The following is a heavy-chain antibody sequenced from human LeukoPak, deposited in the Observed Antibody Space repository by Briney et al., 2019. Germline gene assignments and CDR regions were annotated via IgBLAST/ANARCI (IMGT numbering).Heavy chain of an antibody. Sequence: GGSLRLSCAASGFTFSTYWMHWVRQAPGKGLVWVSRIKSDGSTNYADSVKGRFTISRDNTKNTVSLQMNSLRPEDTGVYYCARAPSEIGGYYPEYFRHWGQGTLVTVSS. CDR3: ARAPSEIGGYYPEYFRH. CDR2: IKSDGST. V-gene: IGHV3-74*01. CDR1: GFTFSTYW. J-gene: IGHJ1*01. D-gene: IGHD3-22*01.